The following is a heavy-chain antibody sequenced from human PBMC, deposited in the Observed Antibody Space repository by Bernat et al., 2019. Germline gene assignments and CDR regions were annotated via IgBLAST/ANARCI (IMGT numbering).Heavy chain of an antibody. CDR1: GFTVSRIY. Sequence: EVQLVESGGGLVQPGGSLRLSCAASGFTVSRIYMSWVRQAPGKGLEWVSVIYSGGSTYYADSVKGRFTISRDNSKNTLYLKMNSLRAKDTAVYYCARDFDDSSTTWGQGTLVTVSS. V-gene: IGHV3-66*01. J-gene: IGHJ4*02. CDR3: ARDFDDSSTT. CDR2: IYSGGST. D-gene: IGHD3-22*01.